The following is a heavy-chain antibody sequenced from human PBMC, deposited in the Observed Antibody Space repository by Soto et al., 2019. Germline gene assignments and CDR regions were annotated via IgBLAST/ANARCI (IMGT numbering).Heavy chain of an antibody. Sequence: SETLSLTCSVSDGSINRRSYYWSWIRQPPGKGLEWIGEINHSGSTNYNPSLKSRVTISVDTSKNQFSLKLSSVTAADTAVYYCARTYSSSWSPFEYWGQGTLVTVSS. CDR1: DGSINRRSYY. V-gene: IGHV4-39*07. CDR3: ARTYSSSWSPFEY. J-gene: IGHJ4*02. CDR2: INHSGST. D-gene: IGHD6-13*01.